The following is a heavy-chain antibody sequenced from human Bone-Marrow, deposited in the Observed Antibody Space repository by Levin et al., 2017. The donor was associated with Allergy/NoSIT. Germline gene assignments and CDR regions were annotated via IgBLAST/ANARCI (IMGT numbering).Heavy chain of an antibody. CDR2: ISAYNGNT. J-gene: IGHJ4*02. V-gene: IGHV1-18*01. CDR1: GYTFTSYG. D-gene: IGHD2-15*01. Sequence: AASVKVSCKASGYTFTSYGISWVRQAPGQGLEWMGWISAYNGNTNYAQKLQGRVTMTTDTSTSTAYMELRSLRSDDTAVYYCARVRDCSGGSCYSDYWGQGTLVTVSS. CDR3: ARVRDCSGGSCYSDY.